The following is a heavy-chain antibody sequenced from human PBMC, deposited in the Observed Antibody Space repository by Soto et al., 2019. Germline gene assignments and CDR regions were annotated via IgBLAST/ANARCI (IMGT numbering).Heavy chain of an antibody. Sequence: ASVKVSCKASGYTFTGYYMHWVRQAPGQGLEWMGWINPNSGGTNYAQKFQGWVTMTRDTSISTAYMELSRLRSDDTAVYYCARDQSYDILTGYYNDAFDIWGQGTMVTVSS. D-gene: IGHD3-9*01. J-gene: IGHJ3*02. CDR3: ARDQSYDILTGYYNDAFDI. V-gene: IGHV1-2*04. CDR2: INPNSGGT. CDR1: GYTFTGYY.